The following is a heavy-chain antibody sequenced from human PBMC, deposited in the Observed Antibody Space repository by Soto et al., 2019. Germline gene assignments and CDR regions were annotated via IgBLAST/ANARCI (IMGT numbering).Heavy chain of an antibody. CDR3: ARRYGGNFDY. Sequence: PSETLSLTCTVSGGSISSYYWSWIRQPPGKGLEWIGYIYYSGSTNYNTSLKSRVAISVDTSKNQVSLKLSSVTTADTAVYYCARRYGGNFDYWGQGTLVTVSS. CDR1: GGSISSYY. CDR2: IYYSGST. V-gene: IGHV4-59*01. D-gene: IGHD1-26*01. J-gene: IGHJ4*02.